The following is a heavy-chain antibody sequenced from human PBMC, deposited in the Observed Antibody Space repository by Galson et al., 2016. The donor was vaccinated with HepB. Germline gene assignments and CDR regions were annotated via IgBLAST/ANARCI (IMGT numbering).Heavy chain of an antibody. CDR1: GGSISSYH. V-gene: IGHV4-59*08. Sequence: SETLSLTCTVSGGSISSYHWSWIRQSPGKGLEWMGYIQYSGSIEYQPSLKSRLTISEDPYKSQLSLKLTSVTAADTAVYYCARPKDYLGSSFDCWGQGILVTVSS. D-gene: IGHD6-6*01. CDR2: IQYSGSI. CDR3: ARPKDYLGSSFDC. J-gene: IGHJ4*02.